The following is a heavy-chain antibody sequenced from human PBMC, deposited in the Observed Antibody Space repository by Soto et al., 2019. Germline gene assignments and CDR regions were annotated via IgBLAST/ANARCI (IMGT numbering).Heavy chain of an antibody. Sequence: SETLSLTCAVSSGSISSSNWWSWVRQPPGKGLEWIGEIYHSGSTNYNPSLKSRVTISVDKSKNQFSLKLSSVTAADMAVYYCARGQLELDYYYYYYMDVWGKGTTVTAP. CDR2: IYHSGST. CDR1: SGSISSSNW. V-gene: IGHV4-4*02. J-gene: IGHJ6*03. D-gene: IGHD2-2*01. CDR3: ARGQLELDYYYYYYMDV.